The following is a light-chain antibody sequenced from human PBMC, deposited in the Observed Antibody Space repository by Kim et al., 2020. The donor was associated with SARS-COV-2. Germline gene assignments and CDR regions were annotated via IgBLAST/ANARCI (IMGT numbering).Light chain of an antibody. V-gene: IGKV3-11*01. Sequence: LLPGEGAALTCRATQSVSSYLAWYQQRPGQAPRLLIYDASNRATGIPARFSGSGSGIDFTLTISSLEPEDFAVYYCQQRSNWPPTFGGGTKVDIK. J-gene: IGKJ4*01. CDR2: DAS. CDR3: QQRSNWPPT. CDR1: QSVSSY.